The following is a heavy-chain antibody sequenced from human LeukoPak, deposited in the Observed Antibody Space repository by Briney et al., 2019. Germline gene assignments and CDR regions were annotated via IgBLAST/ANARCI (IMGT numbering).Heavy chain of an antibody. D-gene: IGHD1-26*01. CDR1: GFTFSSYW. J-gene: IGHJ5*02. V-gene: IGHV3-23*01. CDR2: INGSGGST. Sequence: GGSLRLSCAASGFTFSSYWMHWVRQAPGKGLEWVSDINGSGGSTYYTDSVKGRFAISRDNSKNTLYLQMNSLRAEDTAIYYCAKKYSTGLDPWGQGTRVTVSS. CDR3: AKKYSTGLDP.